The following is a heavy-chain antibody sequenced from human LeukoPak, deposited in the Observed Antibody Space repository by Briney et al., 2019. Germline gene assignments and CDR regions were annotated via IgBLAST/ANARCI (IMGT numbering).Heavy chain of an antibody. J-gene: IGHJ6*03. CDR2: IYYSGST. D-gene: IGHD2-2*01. Sequence: PSETLSLTCTVSGGSISSSSYYWGWIRQPPGKGLEWIGSIYYSGSTYYNPSLKSRVTISVDTSKNQFSLKLSSVTAADTAVYYCARDCSSTSRHSYYYYMDVWGKGTTVTVSS. V-gene: IGHV4-39*07. CDR3: ARDCSSTSRHSYYYYMDV. CDR1: GGSISSSSYY.